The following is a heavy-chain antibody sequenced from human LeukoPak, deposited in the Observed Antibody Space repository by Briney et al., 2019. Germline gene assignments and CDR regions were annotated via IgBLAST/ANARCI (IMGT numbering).Heavy chain of an antibody. V-gene: IGHV3-33*06. D-gene: IGHD1-26*01. J-gene: IGHJ6*03. Sequence: PGRSLRLSCAASGFTFSSYGMHWVRQAPGKGLEWVAVIWYDGSNKYCADSVKGRFTISRDNSKNTLYLQMNSLRAEDAAVYYCAKDPRGSYSRDYYYYMDVWGKGTTVTVSS. CDR2: IWYDGSNK. CDR1: GFTFSSYG. CDR3: AKDPRGSYSRDYYYYMDV.